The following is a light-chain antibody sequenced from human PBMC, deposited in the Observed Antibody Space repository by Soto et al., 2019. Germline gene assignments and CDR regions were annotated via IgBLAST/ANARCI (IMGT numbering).Light chain of an antibody. J-gene: IGKJ1*01. CDR3: QQSYSRPET. CDR2: AAS. Sequence: DIQMTQSPSSLSASVGDRVTITCRATQSIDNYLNCDQQNPGKAPNLLIYAASTLLSGVPSRFSGRGSGTPVTLTISSLQPEDFATYYCQQSYSRPETFGQGTKVEIK. CDR1: QSIDNY. V-gene: IGKV1-39*01.